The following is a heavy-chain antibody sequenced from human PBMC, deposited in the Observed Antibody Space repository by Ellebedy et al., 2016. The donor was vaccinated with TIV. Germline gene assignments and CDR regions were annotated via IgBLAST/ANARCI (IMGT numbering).Heavy chain of an antibody. CDR3: AVGSYCSGGSCPATAYYYYGMDV. V-gene: IGHV4-59*01. CDR1: GGSISSYY. Sequence: MPSETLSLTCTVSGGSISSYYWSWIRQPPGKGLEWIGYIYYSGSNNNNPSLRSRVTISLDTSKNQFSLKLSSVTAADTAVYYCAVGSYCSGGSCPATAYYYYGMDVWGQGTTVTVSS. D-gene: IGHD2-15*01. CDR2: IYYSGSN. J-gene: IGHJ6*02.